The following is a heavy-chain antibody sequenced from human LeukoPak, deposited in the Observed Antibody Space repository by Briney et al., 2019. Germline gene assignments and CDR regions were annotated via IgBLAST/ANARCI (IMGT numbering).Heavy chain of an antibody. V-gene: IGHV4-4*07. CDR1: GGSISSYY. CDR3: ARTYSSGWYYFDY. Sequence: SETLSLTCTVSGGSISSYYWSWIRQPAGKGLEWIGRIYTSGTTHCNPSLKSRVTMSVDTSKNQFSLKLSSVTAADTAVYYCARTYSSGWYYFDYWGQGTLVTVSS. D-gene: IGHD6-19*01. CDR2: IYTSGTT. J-gene: IGHJ4*02.